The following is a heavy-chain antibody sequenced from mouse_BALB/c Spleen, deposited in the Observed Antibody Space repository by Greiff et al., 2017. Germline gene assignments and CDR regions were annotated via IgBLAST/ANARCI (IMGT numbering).Heavy chain of an antibody. CDR1: GYSITSDYA. D-gene: IGHD2-1*01. J-gene: IGHJ1*01. V-gene: IGHV3-2*02. CDR2: ISYSGST. CDR3: ARGNFYWYCDV. Sequence: DVQLQASGPALVKPSQSLSLTFTVTGYSITSDYAWHWIRQFPGNKLEWLGYISYSGSTSYNPSLTSRISITRDTSKNQFFLQLNSVTTEDTATYYCARGNFYWYCDVGGAGTTVSVAS.